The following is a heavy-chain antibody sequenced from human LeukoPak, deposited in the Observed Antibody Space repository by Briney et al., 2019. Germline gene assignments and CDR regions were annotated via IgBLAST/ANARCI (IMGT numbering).Heavy chain of an antibody. CDR2: ISSSGSTI. J-gene: IGHJ3*02. CDR3: ARDWEYYYDSSGYPAAFDI. Sequence: GGSLRLSCAASGFTFSDYYMSWIRQAPGKGLEWVSYISSSGSTIYYADSVKGRFTISRDNAKNSLYLQMNSLRAEDTAVYYCARDWEYYYDSSGYPAAFDIWGQGTMVTVSS. CDR1: GFTFSDYY. V-gene: IGHV3-11*01. D-gene: IGHD3-22*01.